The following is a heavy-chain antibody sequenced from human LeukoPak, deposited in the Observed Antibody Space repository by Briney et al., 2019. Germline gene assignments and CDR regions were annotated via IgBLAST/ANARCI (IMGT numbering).Heavy chain of an antibody. CDR1: GGSISSGGYS. D-gene: IGHD3-3*01. CDR2: IYHGGST. Sequence: PSETLSLTCAVSGGSISSGGYSWSWIRQPPGKGLEWIGYIYHGGSTYYNPSLKSRVTISVDRSKNQFSLKLSSVTAADTAVYYCARGDGDFWSGYYFDYWGQGTLVTVSS. V-gene: IGHV4-30-2*01. J-gene: IGHJ4*02. CDR3: ARGDGDFWSGYYFDY.